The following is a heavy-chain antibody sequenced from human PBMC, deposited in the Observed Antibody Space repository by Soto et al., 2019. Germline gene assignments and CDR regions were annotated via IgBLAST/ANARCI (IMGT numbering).Heavy chain of an antibody. J-gene: IGHJ4*02. Sequence: GSLKISCKGCGYSFAGYWITWVRQKPGKGLEWMGRIDPSDSQTYYSPSFRGHVTISVTKSITTVFLQWSSLRASDTAMYYCARQIYDSDTGPNFQYYFDSWGQGTPVTVSS. D-gene: IGHD3-22*01. CDR3: ARQIYDSDTGPNFQYYFDS. V-gene: IGHV5-10-1*01. CDR2: IDPSDSQT. CDR1: GYSFAGYW.